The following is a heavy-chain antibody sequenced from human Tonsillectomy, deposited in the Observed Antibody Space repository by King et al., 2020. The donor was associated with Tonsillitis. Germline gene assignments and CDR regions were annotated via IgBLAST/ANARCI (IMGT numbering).Heavy chain of an antibody. CDR1: VFTFSSYG. CDR2: ISYDGSNR. J-gene: IGHJ4*02. Sequence: VQLVESGGGVVQPGRSLRLSCAASVFTFSSYGMHWLRQAPGRGLQGGAIISYDGSNRYYANSVKVRFTISRDNSKNTLYLQMNSIRDEDTAVYYCAKEEVGFDSWGQGTLFTVSS. D-gene: IGHD1-26*01. V-gene: IGHV3-30*18. CDR3: AKEEVGFDS.